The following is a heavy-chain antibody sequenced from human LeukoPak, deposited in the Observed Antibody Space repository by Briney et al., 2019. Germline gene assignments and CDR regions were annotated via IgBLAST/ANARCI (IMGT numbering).Heavy chain of an antibody. CDR1: GYTFTTYG. CDR2: ISAYNSHT. Sequence: GASVKVSCKASGYTFTTYGINWVRQAPGQGLEWMGWISAYNSHTNYAQRLQGRVTMTTDTSTSTAYMELRSLRSDDTAVYYCARGLTEYDSSGYNYEAAFDIWGQGTMVTVSS. V-gene: IGHV1-18*01. CDR3: ARGLTEYDSSGYNYEAAFDI. J-gene: IGHJ3*02. D-gene: IGHD3-22*01.